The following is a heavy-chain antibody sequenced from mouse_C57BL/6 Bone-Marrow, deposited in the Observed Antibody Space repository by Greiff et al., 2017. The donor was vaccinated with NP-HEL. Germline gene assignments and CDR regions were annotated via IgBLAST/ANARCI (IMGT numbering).Heavy chain of an antibody. J-gene: IGHJ2*01. D-gene: IGHD2-5*01. Sequence: QVQLKQPGAELVKPGASVKLSCKASGYTFTSYWMHWVKQRPGQGLEWIGMIHPNSGSTNYNEKFKSKATLTVDKSSSTAYMQLSSLTSEDSAVYYCARRPYYSNYIDYWGQGTTLTVSS. CDR3: ARRPYYSNYIDY. CDR2: IHPNSGST. V-gene: IGHV1-64*01. CDR1: GYTFTSYW.